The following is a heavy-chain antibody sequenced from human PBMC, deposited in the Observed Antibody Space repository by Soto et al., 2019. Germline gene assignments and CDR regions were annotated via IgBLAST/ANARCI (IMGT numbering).Heavy chain of an antibody. D-gene: IGHD6-13*01. V-gene: IGHV4-39*01. CDR1: GGSISSSSYY. CDR2: IYYSGST. CDR3: ARKRRAAGTYYYFDP. J-gene: IGHJ4*02. Sequence: PSETLSLTCTVSGGSISSSSYYWGWIRQPPGKGLEWIGSIYYSGSTYYNPSLKSRVTISVDTSKNQFSLKLSSVTAADTAVYYCARKRRAAGTYYYFDPWGQGTLVTVSS.